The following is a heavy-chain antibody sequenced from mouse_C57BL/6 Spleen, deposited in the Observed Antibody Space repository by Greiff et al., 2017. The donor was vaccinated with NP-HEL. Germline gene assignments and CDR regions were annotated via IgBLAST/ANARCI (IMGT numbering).Heavy chain of an antibody. CDR2: IYPGDGDT. Sequence: QVQLKQSGAELVKPGASVKISCKASGYAFSSYWMNWVKQRPGTGLEWIGQIYPGDGDTNYNGKFKGKATLTADESSSTAYMQLSSLTSEDSAVYFCARREEDWYFDVWGTGTTVTVSS. J-gene: IGHJ1*03. CDR3: ARREEDWYFDV. CDR1: GYAFSSYW. V-gene: IGHV1-80*01.